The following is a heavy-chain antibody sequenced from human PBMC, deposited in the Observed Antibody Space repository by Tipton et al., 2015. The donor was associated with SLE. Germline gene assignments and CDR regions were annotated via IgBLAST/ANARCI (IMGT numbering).Heavy chain of an antibody. CDR2: IYYSGST. V-gene: IGHV4-39*01. CDR1: GGSISSSSYY. D-gene: IGHD6-25*01. Sequence: TLSLTCTVSGGSISSSSYYLGWIRQPPGKGLEWIGSIYYSGSTYYNPSLKRRVTISVDTSKNQFSLKLSSVTAADTAVYYCARQADLNWFDPWGQGTLVTVSS. J-gene: IGHJ5*02. CDR3: ARQADLNWFDP.